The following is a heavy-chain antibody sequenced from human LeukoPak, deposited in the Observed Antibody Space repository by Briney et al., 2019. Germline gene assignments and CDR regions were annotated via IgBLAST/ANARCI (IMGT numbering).Heavy chain of an antibody. V-gene: IGHV3-23*01. CDR2: ISGSGGST. J-gene: IGHJ5*02. CDR3: AKDPQLWFGFDP. CDR1: GFTFSSYA. D-gene: IGHD3-10*01. Sequence: PGGSLRLSCAASGFTFSSYAMSWVRQAPGKGLEWVSAISGSGGSTYYADSVKGRFTISRDNSKNTLYLQMNSLRAEDTPVYYCAKDPQLWFGFDPWGQGTLVTVSS.